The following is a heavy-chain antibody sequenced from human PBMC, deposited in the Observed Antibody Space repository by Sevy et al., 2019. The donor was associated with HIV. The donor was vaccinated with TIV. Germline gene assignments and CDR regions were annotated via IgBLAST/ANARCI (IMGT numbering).Heavy chain of an antibody. CDR2: INQDGSEI. V-gene: IGHV3-7*01. Sequence: GGSLRLSCVGSGISISSHWMNWVRQSPGKGLEWVANINQDGSEIYYVDSVKGRFTISRENAKNSGYLQMHSLRVEDTAVYYCARVDANYDKGFDPWGQGTLVTVSS. D-gene: IGHD3-22*01. J-gene: IGHJ5*02. CDR3: ARVDANYDKGFDP. CDR1: GISISSHW.